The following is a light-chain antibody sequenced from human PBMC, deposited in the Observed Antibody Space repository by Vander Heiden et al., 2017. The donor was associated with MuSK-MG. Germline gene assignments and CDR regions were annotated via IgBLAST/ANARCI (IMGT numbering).Light chain of an antibody. Sequence: DIVMTQSPATLSVSPGERATLSCRASQSISRNLAWYQQKPGQAPRLLIYGASTRATGIPARFSGSGSGTEFTLTISSLRSEDFAVYYCQQYNNWPLYTFGQGTKLEIK. CDR1: QSISRN. V-gene: IGKV3-15*01. J-gene: IGKJ2*01. CDR2: GAS. CDR3: QQYNNWPLYT.